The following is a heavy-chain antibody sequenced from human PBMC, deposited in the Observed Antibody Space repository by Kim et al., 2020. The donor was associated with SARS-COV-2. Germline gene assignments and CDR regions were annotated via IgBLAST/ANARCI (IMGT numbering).Heavy chain of an antibody. CDR2: IYYSGSS. J-gene: IGHJ3*02. V-gene: IGHV4-31*03. CDR1: GGSISSGGYY. D-gene: IGHD5-18*01. Sequence: SETLSLTCTVSGGSISSGGYYWSWIRQHPGKGLEWIGYIYYSGSSYYNPSLKSRVTISVDTSKNQFSLKLSSVTAADTAVYYCARDCLTSDTAMVTDAFDIWGQGTMVTVSS. CDR3: ARDCLTSDTAMVTDAFDI.